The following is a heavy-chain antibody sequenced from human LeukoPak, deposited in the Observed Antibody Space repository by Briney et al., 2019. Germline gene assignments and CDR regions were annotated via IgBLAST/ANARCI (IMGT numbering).Heavy chain of an antibody. D-gene: IGHD1-26*01. CDR3: ARGGATHAYYFDY. V-gene: IGHV3-64*01. J-gene: IGHJ4*02. CDR2: ISSNGGST. Sequence: PGGSLRLSCAASGFTFSSYGMHWVRQAPGKGLEYVSAISSNGGSTYYANSVKGRFTISRDNSKNTLYLQMGSLRAEDMAVYYCARGGATHAYYFDYWGQGTLVTVSS. CDR1: GFTFSSYG.